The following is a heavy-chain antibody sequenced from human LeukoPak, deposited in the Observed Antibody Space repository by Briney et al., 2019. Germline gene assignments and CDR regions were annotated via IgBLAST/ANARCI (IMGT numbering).Heavy chain of an antibody. CDR2: INHSGST. J-gene: IGHJ4*02. D-gene: IGHD3-22*01. V-gene: IGHV4-34*01. CDR1: GGSISSYY. CDR3: ARLASLYDSSGYYWGDY. Sequence: SETLSLTCTVSGGSISSYYWSWIRQPPGKGLEWIGEINHSGSTNYNPSLKSRVTISVDTSKNQFSLKLSSVTAADTAVYYCARLASLYDSSGYYWGDYWGQGTLVTVSS.